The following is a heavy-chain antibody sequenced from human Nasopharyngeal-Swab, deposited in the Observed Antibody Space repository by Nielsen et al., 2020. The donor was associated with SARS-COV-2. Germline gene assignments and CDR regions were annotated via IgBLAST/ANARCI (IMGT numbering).Heavy chain of an antibody. CDR1: GFTFTDYW. D-gene: IGHD1-26*01. Sequence: GESLKISCTVSGFTFTDYWMHWLRQSPGKGPVWLSRIDNDGSSTTYADSVRGRFTISRDNARNTLFLQLHSLRAEDTAAYYCARESYSWSWYGPDYWGQGTQVTVSS. V-gene: IGHV3-74*03. CDR2: IDNDGSST. J-gene: IGHJ4*02. CDR3: ARESYSWSWYGPDY.